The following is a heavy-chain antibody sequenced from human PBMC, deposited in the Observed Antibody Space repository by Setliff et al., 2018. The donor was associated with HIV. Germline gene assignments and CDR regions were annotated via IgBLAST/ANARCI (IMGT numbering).Heavy chain of an antibody. J-gene: IGHJ4*02. CDR3: ARGLGYFDYVWGTYHTLDYFES. CDR2: IKSDGGST. CDR1: GFIFSSYA. V-gene: IGHV3-64*01. Sequence: GSLRLSCAASGFIFSSYAMHWVRQAPGKGLEYVSGIKSDGGSTYYANSVKGRFTISRDNSKNTLYLQMGSLRPEDMAVYHCARGLGYFDYVWGTYHTLDYFESWGQGTLVTVS. D-gene: IGHD3-16*02.